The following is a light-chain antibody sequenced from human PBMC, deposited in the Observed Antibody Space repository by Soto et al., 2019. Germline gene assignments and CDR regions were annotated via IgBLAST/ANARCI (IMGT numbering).Light chain of an antibody. CDR3: QQSYSSPPT. V-gene: IGKV1-39*01. Sequence: DIQMTQSPSSLSASVGDSVTITCRASQSISNHLNWYQQKPGKAPKLLIFAASSLQSGVPSRFSGSRSGPDFTLTISSLQPEDFATYYCQQSYSSPPTFGQGTKVDNK. J-gene: IGKJ1*01. CDR2: AAS. CDR1: QSISNH.